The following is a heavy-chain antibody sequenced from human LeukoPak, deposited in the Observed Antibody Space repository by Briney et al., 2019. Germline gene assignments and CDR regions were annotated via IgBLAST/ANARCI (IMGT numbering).Heavy chain of an antibody. D-gene: IGHD3-22*01. V-gene: IGHV4-59*12. CDR2: IYYSGST. CDR1: GGSISSYY. J-gene: IGHJ2*01. Sequence: SETLSLTCTVSGGSISSYYWSWIRQPPGKGLEWIGYIYYSGSTNYNPSLKSRVTISVDTSKNQFSLKLSSATAADTAVYYCARAFYDSSGYYRYWYFDLWGRGTLVTVSS. CDR3: ARAFYDSSGYYRYWYFDL.